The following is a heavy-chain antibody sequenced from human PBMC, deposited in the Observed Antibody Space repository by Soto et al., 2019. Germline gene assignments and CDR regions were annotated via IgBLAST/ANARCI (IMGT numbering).Heavy chain of an antibody. CDR1: GFTFSNYA. Sequence: EVQLWESGGGLVQPGGSLRLSCVASGFTFSNYAMTWVRQAPGKGLEWIATVRSSGSSTWYGDSGQGRFTIFRDNSKDTVYLQMNSLTAEDTALYYCAKRGESSGGSFDYWGQGSLVTVSS. V-gene: IGHV3-23*01. CDR2: VRSSGSST. CDR3: AKRGESSGGSFDY. J-gene: IGHJ4*02. D-gene: IGHD6-19*01.